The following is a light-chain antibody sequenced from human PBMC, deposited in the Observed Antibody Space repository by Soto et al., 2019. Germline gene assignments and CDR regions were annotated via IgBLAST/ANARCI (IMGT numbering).Light chain of an antibody. J-gene: IGKJ1*01. V-gene: IGKV3-20*01. Sequence: EIVLTQSPGTLSLSPGERATLSCRASQSVSSSSLAWYQQRPGQAPKLLIYVASSRATGIPDRFSGSGSGTDFTLTISRLEPEDFVVYYCQQYGSSPVTFGQGTKV. CDR1: QSVSSSS. CDR3: QQYGSSPVT. CDR2: VAS.